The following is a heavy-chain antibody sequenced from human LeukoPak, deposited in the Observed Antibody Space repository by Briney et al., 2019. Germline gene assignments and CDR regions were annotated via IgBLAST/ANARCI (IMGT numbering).Heavy chain of an antibody. CDR1: GFTFSSYA. J-gene: IGHJ4*02. Sequence: GGSLRLSCAASGFTFSSYAMHWVRQAPGKGLEWVAVISYDGSNKYYADSVKGRFTISRDNSKNTLYPQMNSLRAEDTAVYYCAREDYGDYVCFDYWAREPWSPSPQ. D-gene: IGHD4-17*01. V-gene: IGHV3-30-3*01. CDR3: AREDYGDYVCFDY. CDR2: ISYDGSNK.